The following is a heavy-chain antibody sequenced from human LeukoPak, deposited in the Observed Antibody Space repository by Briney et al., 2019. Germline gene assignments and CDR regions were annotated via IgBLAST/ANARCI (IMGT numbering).Heavy chain of an antibody. Sequence: ASVKVSCKASGYTFTSYGISWVRQAPGQGLEWVAWISAYNSNKNSAEKFQGRVTMTTDTSTSTAYMELRSLRSDDTAVYYCASAYCSGGSCYDYWGQGTLVTVSS. J-gene: IGHJ4*02. CDR1: GYTFTSYG. V-gene: IGHV1-18*04. CDR3: ASAYCSGGSCYDY. CDR2: ISAYNSNK. D-gene: IGHD2-15*01.